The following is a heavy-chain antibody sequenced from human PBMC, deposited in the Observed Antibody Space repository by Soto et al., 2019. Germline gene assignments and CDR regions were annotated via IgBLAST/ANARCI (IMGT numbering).Heavy chain of an antibody. CDR1: GFTFNSHA. D-gene: IGHD6-19*01. Sequence: GGSLRLSCAASGFTFNSHAMSWVRQAPGKGLEWVSGISGSGGNTFYAGSVKGRCTISRDNSKNTLYLQMNSLRAEDTAVYYCAKDLWSWNSGWHHDGFHVWGRGTMVTVSS. CDR2: ISGSGGNT. V-gene: IGHV3-23*01. J-gene: IGHJ3*01. CDR3: AKDLWSWNSGWHHDGFHV.